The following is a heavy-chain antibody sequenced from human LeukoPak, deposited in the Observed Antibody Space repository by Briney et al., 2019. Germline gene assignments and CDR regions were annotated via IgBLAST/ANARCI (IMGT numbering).Heavy chain of an antibody. CDR2: IGTAGDT. CDR1: GFTFSSYD. Sequence: GGSLRLSCAASGFTFSSYDMPWVRQATGKGLEWVSAIGTAGDTYYPGSVKGRFTISRENAKNSLYLQMNSLRAGDTAVYYCARAYGDYGLYYYYYGMDVWGQGTTVTVSS. J-gene: IGHJ6*02. V-gene: IGHV3-13*01. D-gene: IGHD4-17*01. CDR3: ARAYGDYGLYYYYYGMDV.